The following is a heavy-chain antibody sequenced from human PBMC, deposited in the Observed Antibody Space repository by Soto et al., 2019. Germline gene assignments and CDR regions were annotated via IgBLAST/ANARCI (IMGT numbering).Heavy chain of an antibody. J-gene: IGHJ6*02. CDR3: ATDLDHSRSRSYSQGYYYGMDV. CDR1: GYTCTSYA. Sequence: DSVKVSCKASGYTCTSYAMHWAPQAPGQRLEWMGWINAGNGNTKYSQKFQGRVTITRDTSASTAYMELSRLRSEDTAVYYCATDLDHSRSRSYSQGYYYGMDVCGEGNRVTVSS. V-gene: IGHV1-3*01. D-gene: IGHD3-10*01. CDR2: INAGNGNT.